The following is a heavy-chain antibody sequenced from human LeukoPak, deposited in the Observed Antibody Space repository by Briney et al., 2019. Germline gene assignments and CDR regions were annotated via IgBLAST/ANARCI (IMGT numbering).Heavy chain of an antibody. J-gene: IGHJ2*01. V-gene: IGHV1-3*01. CDR2: INAGNGNT. Sequence: ASVKVSCKASGYTFTSYAMHWVRQAPGQRLEWMGWINAGNGNTKYSQKFQGRVTITRDTSASTAYMELSSLRSEDTAMYYCARVAFGSSYWYFDLWGRGTLVTVSS. CDR1: GYTFTSYA. CDR3: ARVAFGSSYWYFDL. D-gene: IGHD6-13*01.